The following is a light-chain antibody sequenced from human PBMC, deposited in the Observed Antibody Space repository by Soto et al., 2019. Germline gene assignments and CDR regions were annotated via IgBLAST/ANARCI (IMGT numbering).Light chain of an antibody. J-gene: IGKJ1*01. CDR2: AAS. Sequence: AIQMTQFPSSLSASVGDRVTITCRPSQSIRGDLAWFQQKPGKAPKLLFYAASSLQSEVPSRFSGSGSASEYTLTISSLQPEDFATYFCLQDFNYPLTFGQGTKVDIK. CDR3: LQDFNYPLT. V-gene: IGKV1-6*01. CDR1: QSIRGD.